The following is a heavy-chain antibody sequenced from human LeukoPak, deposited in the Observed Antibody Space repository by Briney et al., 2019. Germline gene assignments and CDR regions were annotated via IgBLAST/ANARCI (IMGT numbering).Heavy chain of an antibody. CDR2: INPNSGGT. V-gene: IGHV1-2*02. CDR1: GYTFTGYY. Sequence: GASVKVSCKASGYTFTGYYMHWVRQAPGQGLEWMGWINPNSGGTNYAQKFQGRVTMTRDTSISTAYMELSRLRSDDTAVYYCARAGRGSMVRGIYYGMDVWGQGTTVTVS. CDR3: ARAGRGSMVRGIYYGMDV. J-gene: IGHJ6*02. D-gene: IGHD3-10*01.